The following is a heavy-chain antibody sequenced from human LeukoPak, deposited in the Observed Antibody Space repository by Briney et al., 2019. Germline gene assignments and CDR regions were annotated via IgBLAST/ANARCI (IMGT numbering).Heavy chain of an antibody. J-gene: IGHJ4*02. CDR2: IKRRTDGGTS. CDR1: GFTFSDAW. Sequence: GGSLRLSCAASGFTFSDAWMHWVRQAPGKGLEWVGLIKRRTDGGTSNYAAPVKGRFAISRDDSEDTLFLQMDSLKSEDTGVNYCTTGYTSASHDAYWGQGTLVTVSS. V-gene: IGHV3-15*07. CDR3: TTGYTSASHDAY. D-gene: IGHD2-15*01.